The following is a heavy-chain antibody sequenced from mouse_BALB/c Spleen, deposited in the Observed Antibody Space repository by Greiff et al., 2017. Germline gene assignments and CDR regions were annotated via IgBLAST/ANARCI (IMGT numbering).Heavy chain of an antibody. CDR2: SRNKANDYTT. J-gene: IGHJ4*01. CDR3: ARDGNYYGYYAMDY. CDR1: GFTFSDFY. V-gene: IGHV7-1*02. D-gene: IGHD1-2*01. Sequence: EVHLVESGGGLVQPGGSLRLSCATSGFTFSDFYMEWVRQPPGKRLEWIAASRNKANDYTTEYSASVKGRFIVSRDTSQSILYLQMNALRAEDTAIYYCARDGNYYGYYAMDYWGQGTSVTVSS.